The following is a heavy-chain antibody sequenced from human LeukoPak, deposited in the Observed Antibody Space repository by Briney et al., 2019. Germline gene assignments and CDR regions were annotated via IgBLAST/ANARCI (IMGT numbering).Heavy chain of an antibody. J-gene: IGHJ4*02. V-gene: IGHV3-23*01. CDR1: GFTFINIG. CDR2: FSGSGGST. Sequence: GGSLRLSCAASGFTFINIGLGWVRRAPGRGWGGVSPFSGSGGSTYYADSVKGRFTISRDNSKNTLYLQMNSLRAEDTAVYYCAKDSGIAVAEGYFDYWGQGTLVTVSS. D-gene: IGHD6-19*01. CDR3: AKDSGIAVAEGYFDY.